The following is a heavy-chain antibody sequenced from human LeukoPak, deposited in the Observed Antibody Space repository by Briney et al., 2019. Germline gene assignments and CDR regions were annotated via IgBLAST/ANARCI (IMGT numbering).Heavy chain of an antibody. V-gene: IGHV4-61*02. D-gene: IGHD4/OR15-4a*01. CDR3: ARFYANYFDP. CDR1: GGSVSSGTYY. J-gene: IGHJ5*02. CDR2: IYSSGST. Sequence: SQTLSLTCSVSGGSVSSGTYYWSWIRQPAGKGPEWIGRIYSSGSTDYNASLKSRVTISVDTSKNQFSLKLSSVTAADTAVYYCARFYANYFDPWGQGTRVTVSS.